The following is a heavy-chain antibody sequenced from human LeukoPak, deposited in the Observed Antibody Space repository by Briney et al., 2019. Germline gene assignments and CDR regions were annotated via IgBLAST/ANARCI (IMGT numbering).Heavy chain of an antibody. CDR1: GFTFSSYS. Sequence: GGSLRLSCAASGFTFSSYSMNWVRQAPGKGLEWVSSISSSSSYIYYADSVKGRFTISRDNSKNTLYLQMNSLRAEDTAVYYCARVPSRYFDWAPFDYWGQGTLVTVSS. D-gene: IGHD3-9*01. CDR2: ISSSSSYI. J-gene: IGHJ4*02. V-gene: IGHV3-21*01. CDR3: ARVPSRYFDWAPFDY.